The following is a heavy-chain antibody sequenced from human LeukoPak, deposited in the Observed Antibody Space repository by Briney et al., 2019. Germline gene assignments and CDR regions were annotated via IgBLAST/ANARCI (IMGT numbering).Heavy chain of an antibody. CDR2: INHSGST. CDR3: ASSHDYYDY. V-gene: IGHV4-34*01. J-gene: IGHJ4*02. CDR1: GGSFSGYY. Sequence: SETLSLTCAVYGGSFSGYYWSWIRQPPGKGLEWIGEINHSGSTNYNPSLKSRVTISVDTSKNQFSLKLSSVTAADTAVYYCASSHDYYDYWGQGTLVTVSS.